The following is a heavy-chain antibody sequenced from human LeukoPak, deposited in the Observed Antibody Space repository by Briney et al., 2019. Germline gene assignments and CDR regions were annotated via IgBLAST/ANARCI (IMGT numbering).Heavy chain of an antibody. Sequence: LQTLSLTCTVSGGSISSGDYYWSWIRQPPGKGLEWIGYIYYSGSTYYNPSLKSRVTISVDTSKNQFSLKLSSVTAADTAVYYCAREAKALPYYFDYWGQGTLVTVSS. V-gene: IGHV4-30-4*01. CDR1: GGSISSGDYY. CDR3: AREAKALPYYFDY. CDR2: IYYSGST. J-gene: IGHJ4*02.